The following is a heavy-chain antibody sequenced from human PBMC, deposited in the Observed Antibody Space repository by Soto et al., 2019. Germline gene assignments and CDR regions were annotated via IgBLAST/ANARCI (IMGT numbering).Heavy chain of an antibody. CDR2: FDPEDGET. CDR1: GYTLTELS. D-gene: IGHD3-22*01. Sequence: ASVKVSCKVSGYTLTELSMHWVRQAPGKGLEWMGGFDPEDGETIYAQKFQGRVTMTEDTSTDTAYMELSSLRSEDTAVYYCATAAGDRDYYESSGPTYNWYDPWSRGTLVTVS. CDR3: ATAAGDRDYYESSGPTYNWYDP. V-gene: IGHV1-24*01. J-gene: IGHJ5*02.